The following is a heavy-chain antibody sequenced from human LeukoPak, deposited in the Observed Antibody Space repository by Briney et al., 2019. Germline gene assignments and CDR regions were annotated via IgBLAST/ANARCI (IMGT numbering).Heavy chain of an antibody. CDR3: AREGANLDS. V-gene: IGHV4-4*02. J-gene: IGHJ4*02. D-gene: IGHD3-16*01. CDR2: IYHSGST. Sequence: SETLSLTCAVSGDSISSSNWWTWVRQPPGKGLEWIGEIYHSGSTNYNPSLKSRVTMSLDKSKNQFSLKLTSVTAADTAVYYCAREGANLDSWGQGTLVTVSS. CDR1: GDSISSSNW.